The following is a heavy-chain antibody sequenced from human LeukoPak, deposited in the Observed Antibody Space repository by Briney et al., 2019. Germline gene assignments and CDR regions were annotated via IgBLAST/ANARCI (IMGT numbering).Heavy chain of an antibody. Sequence: GGSLRLSCAASGFSFSTCAMNWVRQAPGKGLEWVSTISGGGDGALYADSVKGRFTISRDNSKNTLFLQMNSLRAEDTAVYYCAKRRSGYYHFDYWGQGTLVTVSS. J-gene: IGHJ4*02. D-gene: IGHD3-22*01. CDR1: GFSFSTCA. CDR2: ISGGGDGA. V-gene: IGHV3-23*01. CDR3: AKRRSGYYHFDY.